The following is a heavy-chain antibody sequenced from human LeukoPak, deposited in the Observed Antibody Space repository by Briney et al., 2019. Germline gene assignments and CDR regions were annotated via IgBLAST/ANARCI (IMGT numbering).Heavy chain of an antibody. V-gene: IGHV3-30*04. CDR2: VSYDGIIK. CDR1: GCTFSGCA. D-gene: IGHD3-16*01. Sequence: GGSLRLSCATSGCTFSGCAMHWVRQAPGKGLEWVAVVSYDGIIKYYADSLKGRFTISRDNSKNTLYLQMNSLRTEDTAMYYCATGGGLATEIDYWGQGTLVTVSS. CDR3: ATGGGLATEIDY. J-gene: IGHJ4*02.